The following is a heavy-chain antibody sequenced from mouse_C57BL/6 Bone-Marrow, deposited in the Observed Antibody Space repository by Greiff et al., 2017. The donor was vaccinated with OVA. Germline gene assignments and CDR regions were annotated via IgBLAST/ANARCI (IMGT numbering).Heavy chain of an antibody. J-gene: IGHJ3*01. CDR1: GYTFTSYW. CDR2: IHPNSGST. D-gene: IGHD2-12*01. CDR3: ARWDSYYRAWFAY. V-gene: IGHV1-64*01. Sequence: VQLQQPGAELVKPGASVKLSCKASGYTFTSYWMHWVKQRPGQGLEWIGMIHPNSGSTNYNEKFKSKATLTVDKSSSTAYMQLSSLTSEDSSVYYCARWDSYYRAWFAYWGQGTLVTVSA.